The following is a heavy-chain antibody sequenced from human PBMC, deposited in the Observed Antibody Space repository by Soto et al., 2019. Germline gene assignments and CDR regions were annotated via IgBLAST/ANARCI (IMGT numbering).Heavy chain of an antibody. CDR2: IYYSGST. CDR1: GGSISSYY. V-gene: IGHV4-59*08. Sequence: SETLSLTCTVSGGSISSYYWSWIRQPPGKGLEWIGYIYYSGSTNYNPSLKSRVTISVDTSKNQFSLKLSSVTAADTAVYYCARHGSVERFLEWLPAYYYYYYMDVWGKGTTVTVSS. J-gene: IGHJ6*03. CDR3: ARHGSVERFLEWLPAYYYYYYMDV. D-gene: IGHD3-3*01.